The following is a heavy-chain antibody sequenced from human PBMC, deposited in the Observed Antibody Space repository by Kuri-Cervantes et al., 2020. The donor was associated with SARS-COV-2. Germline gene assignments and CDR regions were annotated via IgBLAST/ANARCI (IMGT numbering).Heavy chain of an antibody. CDR1: GFIFSDYY. V-gene: IGHV3-11*04. J-gene: IGHJ4*02. CDR2: IGPSGTTK. CDR3: ARDLRLGKSLDY. Sequence: GESLKISCTASGFIFSDYYMTWIRQAPGKGLEWVSNIGPSGTTKYYADSVKGRFTISRDNAKNSLYLQMSSLRAEDTAVYYCARDLRLGKSLDYWGLGTLVTVSS. D-gene: IGHD7-27*01.